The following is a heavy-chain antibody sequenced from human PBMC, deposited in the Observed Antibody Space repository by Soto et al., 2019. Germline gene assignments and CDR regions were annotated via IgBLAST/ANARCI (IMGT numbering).Heavy chain of an antibody. V-gene: IGHV4-39*01. CDR3: ARPPPPYCSGGSCYSVA. CDR2: IYYSGST. Sequence: QLQLQESGPGLVKPSETLFLTCTVSGGSISSSSYYWGWIRQPPGKGLEWIGSIYYSGSTYYNPSLKSRVTISVDTSKNQFSLKLSSVTAADTAVYYCARPPPPYCSGGSCYSVAWGQGTLVTVSS. J-gene: IGHJ5*02. D-gene: IGHD2-15*01. CDR1: GGSISSSSYY.